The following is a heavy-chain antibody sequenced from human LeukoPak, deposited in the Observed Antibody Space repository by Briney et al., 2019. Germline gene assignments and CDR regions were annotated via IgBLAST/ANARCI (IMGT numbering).Heavy chain of an antibody. J-gene: IGHJ3*01. V-gene: IGHV3-43*02. Sequence: SGGSLRLSCAASGFTFDDYAMHWVRQAPGKGLEWVSLISGDGGSTYYADSVKGRFTISRDNSKNSLYLQMNSLRTEDTALYYCAKDPRPYCSGGSCYSASSYWGQGTMVTVSS. D-gene: IGHD2-15*01. CDR3: AKDPRPYCSGGSCYSASSY. CDR2: ISGDGGST. CDR1: GFTFDDYA.